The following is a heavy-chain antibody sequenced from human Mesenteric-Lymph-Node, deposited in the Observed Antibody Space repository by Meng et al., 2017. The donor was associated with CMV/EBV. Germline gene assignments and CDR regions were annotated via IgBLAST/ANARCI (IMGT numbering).Heavy chain of an antibody. CDR1: GYTFTSYD. CDR2: MNPNSGNT. J-gene: IGHJ4*02. D-gene: IGHD3-3*01. Sequence: ASVKVSCKASGYTFTSYDINWVRQATGQGLEWMGWMNPNSGNTGYAQKFQGRVTMTRNTSISTAYMELSSLRSEDTAVYYCARDSDFWSAYYTHLDYWGQGTLVTVSS. V-gene: IGHV1-8*01. CDR3: ARDSDFWSAYYTHLDY.